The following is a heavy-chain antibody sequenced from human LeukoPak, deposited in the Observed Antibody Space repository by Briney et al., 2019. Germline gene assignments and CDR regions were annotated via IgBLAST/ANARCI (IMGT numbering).Heavy chain of an antibody. Sequence: PGGSLRLSCAASGFTFSSYAMSWVRQATGKGLEWVAVISYDGSNKYYADSVKGRFTISRDNSKNTLYLQMNSLRAEDTAVYYCARSYYYGSGSFEVGYWGQGTLVTVSS. D-gene: IGHD3-10*01. CDR1: GFTFSSYA. CDR3: ARSYYYGSGSFEVGY. J-gene: IGHJ4*02. CDR2: ISYDGSNK. V-gene: IGHV3-30*04.